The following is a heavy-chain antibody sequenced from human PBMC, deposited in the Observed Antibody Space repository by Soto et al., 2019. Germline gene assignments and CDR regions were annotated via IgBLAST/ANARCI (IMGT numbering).Heavy chain of an antibody. CDR2: FYWDDDK. Sequence: QITLKESGPTLVKPTQTLTLTCTYSGFSLRTTGVGVGXIRQXPGKAMEWLGIFYWDDDKRYSPSLKNRLTLXNDISKSQVVLTLTNMDPVDTATYYCAHTWGLPFDYWGQGTLVIVSS. D-gene: IGHD3-16*01. J-gene: IGHJ4*02. CDR3: AHTWGLPFDY. CDR1: GFSLRTTGVG. V-gene: IGHV2-5*02.